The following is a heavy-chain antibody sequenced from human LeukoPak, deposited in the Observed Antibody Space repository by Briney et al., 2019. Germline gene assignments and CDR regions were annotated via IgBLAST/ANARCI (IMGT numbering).Heavy chain of an antibody. CDR2: ISAYNGNT. V-gene: IGHV1-18*01. CDR3: ARWDYDILTGYTPTGY. D-gene: IGHD3-9*01. Sequence: ASVKVSCKASGCTFTSYGISWVRQAPRQGLEWMGWISAYNGNTNYAQKLQGRVTMTTDTSTSTAYMELRSLRSDDTAVYYCARWDYDILTGYTPTGYWGQGTLVTVPS. CDR1: GCTFTSYG. J-gene: IGHJ4*02.